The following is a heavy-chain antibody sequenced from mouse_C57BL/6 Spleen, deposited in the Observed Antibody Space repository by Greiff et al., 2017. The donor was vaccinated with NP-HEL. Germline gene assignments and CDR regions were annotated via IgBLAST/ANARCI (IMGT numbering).Heavy chain of an antibody. V-gene: IGHV1-50*01. CDR1: GYTFTSYW. D-gene: IGHD2-1*01. J-gene: IGHJ3*01. CDR2: IDPSDSYT. CDR3: ARSGLGDYGNYETWFAY. Sequence: QVQLQQPGAELVKPGASVKLSCKASGYTFTSYWMQWVKQRPGQGLEWIGEIDPSDSYTNYNQKFKGKATLTVDTSSSTAYMQLSSLTSEDSAVYYCARSGLGDYGNYETWFAYWGQGTLVTVSA.